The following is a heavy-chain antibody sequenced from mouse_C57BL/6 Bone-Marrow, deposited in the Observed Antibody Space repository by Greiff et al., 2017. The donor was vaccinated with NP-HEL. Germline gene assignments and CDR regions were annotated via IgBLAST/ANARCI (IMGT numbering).Heavy chain of an antibody. CDR1: GFTFTDYY. Sequence: EVKVVESGGGLVQPGASLRLSCAASGFTFTDYYMSWVRPPPGKAPEWLALIRHKANGYTSEYTASIKGRFTISRDNSQNILYLRMNTLRAEDSATYYCVKALDSSGCGWGQGTTLTVS. CDR3: VKALDSSGCG. D-gene: IGHD3-2*02. CDR2: IRHKANGYTS. V-gene: IGHV7-4*01. J-gene: IGHJ2*01.